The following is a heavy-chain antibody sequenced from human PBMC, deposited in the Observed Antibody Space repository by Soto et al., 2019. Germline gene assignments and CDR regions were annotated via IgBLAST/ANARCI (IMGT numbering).Heavy chain of an antibody. V-gene: IGHV1-18*01. CDR1: GYAFTSYG. J-gene: IGHJ6*03. Sequence: VSVNVSCKAAGYAFTSYGISWVRQAPGQGLEWMGWISAYNGNTNYAQKLQGRVTMTTDTSTSTAYMELRSLRSDDTAVYYCARAVPIFGVVSPRLNYYYYMDVWGKGTTVTVSS. CDR2: ISAYNGNT. CDR3: ARAVPIFGVVSPRLNYYYYMDV. D-gene: IGHD3-3*02.